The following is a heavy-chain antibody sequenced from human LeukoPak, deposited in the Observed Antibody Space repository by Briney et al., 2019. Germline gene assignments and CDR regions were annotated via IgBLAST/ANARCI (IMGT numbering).Heavy chain of an antibody. CDR1: GFTFSDST. J-gene: IGHJ4*02. CDR3: TRHTERNSD. D-gene: IGHD2/OR15-2a*01. V-gene: IGHV3-73*01. CDR2: IRTKPNTYAT. Sequence: VGSLRLSCAASGFTFSDSTMHWVRQASGKGLEWVGRIRTKPNTYATAYAASVKGRFTISRDDSKNTAYLQMNSLKTDDTAVYYCTRHTERNSDWGQGTLVTVSS.